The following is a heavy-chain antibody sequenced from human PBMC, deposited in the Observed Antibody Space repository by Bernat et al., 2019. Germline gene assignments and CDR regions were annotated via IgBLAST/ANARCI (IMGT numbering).Heavy chain of an antibody. V-gene: IGHV3-74*01. J-gene: IGHJ4*02. CDR3: VRDADYRVDY. CDR1: GFIFSSHF. Sequence: EVQLVESGGVLVQPGGSLRLSCAASGFIFSSHFMHWVRQPPGKGPVWIARISHDAVDRNYADTVTGRFTISRDNAKNTLYLQMDSLRADDTALYYCVRDADYRVDYWGLGTLVTVSS. CDR2: ISHDAVDR. D-gene: IGHD4-4*01.